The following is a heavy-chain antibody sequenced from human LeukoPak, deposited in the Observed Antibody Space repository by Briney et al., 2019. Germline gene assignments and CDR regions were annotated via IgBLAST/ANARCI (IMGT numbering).Heavy chain of an antibody. CDR1: GGSISSGGYY. CDR2: IYTSGST. Sequence: SETLSLTCTVSGGSISSGGYYWSWIRQPAGKGLEWIGRIYTSGSTNYNPSLKSRVTMSVDTSKNQFSLKLSSVTAADTAVYYCARDQTLYDFWSGSDAFDIWGQGTMVTVSS. D-gene: IGHD3-3*01. J-gene: IGHJ3*02. V-gene: IGHV4-61*02. CDR3: ARDQTLYDFWSGSDAFDI.